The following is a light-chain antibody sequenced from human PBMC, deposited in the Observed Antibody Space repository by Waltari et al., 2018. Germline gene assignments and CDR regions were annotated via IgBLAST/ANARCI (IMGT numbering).Light chain of an antibody. CDR2: KAS. CDR1: QSISNW. V-gene: IGKV1-5*03. Sequence: DIQMTQSPSTLSASLGDRVTITCRASQSISNWLAWYQQKPGKAPKLLIYKASSLESGVPSRFSGSGSGTEFTLTISSLQPDDFATYYCQQYNSSPWTFGQGTKVEIK. CDR3: QQYNSSPWT. J-gene: IGKJ1*01.